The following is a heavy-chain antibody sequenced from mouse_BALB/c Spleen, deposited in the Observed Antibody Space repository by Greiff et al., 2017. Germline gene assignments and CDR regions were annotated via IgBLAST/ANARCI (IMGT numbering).Heavy chain of an antibody. CDR1: GFTFSSYG. CDR3: ARRGITTVDYYAMDY. CDR2: ISSGGSYT. V-gene: IGHV5-6*02. Sequence: EVKLMESGGDLVKPGGSLKLSCAASGFTFSSYGMSWVRQTPDKRLEWVATISSGGSYTYYPDSVKGRFTISRDNAKNTLYLQMSSLKSEDTAMYYCARRGITTVDYYAMDYWGQGTSVTVSS. J-gene: IGHJ4*01. D-gene: IGHD2-4*01.